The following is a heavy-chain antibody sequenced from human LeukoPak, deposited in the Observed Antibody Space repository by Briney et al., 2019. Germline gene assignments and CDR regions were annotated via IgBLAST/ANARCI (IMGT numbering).Heavy chain of an antibody. Sequence: SETLSLTCTVSGGSISSFYWSWIRLPPGKGLEWIGYIYYSGSTNYNPFLKSRVTISVDTSKNQFSLKLSSVTAADTAVYYCARRSSTSYYYYGMDVWGQGTTVTVSS. CDR1: GGSISSFY. CDR3: ARRSSTSYYYYGMDV. CDR2: IYYSGST. V-gene: IGHV4-59*01. J-gene: IGHJ6*02. D-gene: IGHD2-2*01.